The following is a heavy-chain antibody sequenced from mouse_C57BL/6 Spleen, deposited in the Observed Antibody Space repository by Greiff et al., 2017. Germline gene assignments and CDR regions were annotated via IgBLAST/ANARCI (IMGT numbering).Heavy chain of an antibody. D-gene: IGHD1-1*01. V-gene: IGHV1-69*01. Sequence: QVQLQQSGAELVMPGASVKLSCKASGYTFTSYWMHWVKQRPGQGLEWIGEIDPSDSYTNYNQKFKGKSTLTVDKSSSTAYMQLSSLTSEDSAVYYCARKFPYYYGSSYNYYAMDYWGQGTSVTVSS. CDR1: GYTFTSYW. J-gene: IGHJ4*01. CDR2: IDPSDSYT. CDR3: ARKFPYYYGSSYNYYAMDY.